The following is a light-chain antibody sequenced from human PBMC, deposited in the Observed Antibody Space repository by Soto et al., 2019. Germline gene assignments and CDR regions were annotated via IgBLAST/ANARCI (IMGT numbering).Light chain of an antibody. J-gene: IGLJ1*01. CDR2: GNS. CDR1: SSNIGAGYD. Sequence: QSVLTQPPSVSGAPGQRVTISCTGSSSNIGAGYDVHWYQQLPGTAPKLLIYGNSNRPSGVPDRFSGSKSGTSASLAITGLQAEDEADYSWQSYDSSLSGYVFGTGTKLTVL. CDR3: QSYDSSLSGYV. V-gene: IGLV1-40*01.